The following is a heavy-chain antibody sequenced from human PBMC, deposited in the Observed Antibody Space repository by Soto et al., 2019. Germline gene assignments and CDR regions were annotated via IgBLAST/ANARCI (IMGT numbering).Heavy chain of an antibody. V-gene: IGHV1-69*01. J-gene: IGHJ5*02. CDR1: GGTLSSYA. CDR2: IIPIFGTA. CDR3: ARDSSSGDIYGYGSGVWFDP. D-gene: IGHD5-18*01. Sequence: QVQLVQSGAAVKKPGSSVKVSCKASGGTLSSYAISWVRQAPGQGLGWMGGIIPIFGTANYAQKFQGSVPITADESTSTAYMELSSLRSEDTAVYYCARDSSSGDIYGYGSGVWFDPWGHGTLVTVSS.